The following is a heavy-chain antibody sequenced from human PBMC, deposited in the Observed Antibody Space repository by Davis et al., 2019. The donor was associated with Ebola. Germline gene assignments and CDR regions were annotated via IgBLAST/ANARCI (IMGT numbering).Heavy chain of an antibody. D-gene: IGHD5-12*01. CDR3: ARGFYVDIVATINFDY. V-gene: IGHV3-23*01. CDR1: GFTFSNYA. CDR2: ITSSDGST. J-gene: IGHJ4*02. Sequence: GGSLRLSCAASGFTFSNYAMSWVRQAPGKGLEWVSAITSSDGSTYCADSVKGRFTISRDNSKNTLYLQMNSLRAEDTAVYYCARGFYVDIVATINFDYWGQGTLVTVSS.